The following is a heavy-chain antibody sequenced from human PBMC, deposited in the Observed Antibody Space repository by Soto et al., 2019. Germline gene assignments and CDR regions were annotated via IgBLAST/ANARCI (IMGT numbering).Heavy chain of an antibody. Sequence: QVQLQESGPGLVKPSETLSLTCTVSGGSVSSGSYYWSWIWQPPGKGLEWIGYIYYSGSTNYNPSLKSRVTISVDTSKNQFSLKLSSVTAADTAVYYCARDGGYSYGPRIDYWGQGTLVTVSS. CDR3: ARDGGYSYGPRIDY. CDR1: GGSVSSGSYY. V-gene: IGHV4-61*01. J-gene: IGHJ4*02. CDR2: IYYSGST. D-gene: IGHD5-18*01.